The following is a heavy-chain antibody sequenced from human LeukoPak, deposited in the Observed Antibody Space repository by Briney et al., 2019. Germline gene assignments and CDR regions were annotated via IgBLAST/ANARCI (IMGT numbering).Heavy chain of an antibody. Sequence: SETLSLTCAVYGGSFSGHYWSWIRQPPGKGLEWIGEINHSGSTNYNPSLKSRVTISVDTSKNQFSLKLSSVTAADTAVYYCARGRGYSSGWYYFDYWGQGTLVTVSS. J-gene: IGHJ4*02. CDR1: GGSFSGHY. D-gene: IGHD6-19*01. CDR2: INHSGST. V-gene: IGHV4-34*01. CDR3: ARGRGYSSGWYYFDY.